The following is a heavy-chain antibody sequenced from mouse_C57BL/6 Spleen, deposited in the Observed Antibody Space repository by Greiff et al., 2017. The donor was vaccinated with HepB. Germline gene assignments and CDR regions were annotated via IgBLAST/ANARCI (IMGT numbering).Heavy chain of an antibody. Sequence: QVQLQQSGAELVKPGASVKMSCKASGYTFTSYWITWVKQRPGQGLEWIGDIYPGSGSTNYNEKFKSKATLTVDTSSSTAYMQLSSLTSEDSAVYYCAREGDYYGAFDYWGQGTTLTVSS. V-gene: IGHV1-55*01. J-gene: IGHJ2*01. CDR3: AREGDYYGAFDY. CDR1: GYTFTSYW. CDR2: IYPGSGST. D-gene: IGHD1-1*01.